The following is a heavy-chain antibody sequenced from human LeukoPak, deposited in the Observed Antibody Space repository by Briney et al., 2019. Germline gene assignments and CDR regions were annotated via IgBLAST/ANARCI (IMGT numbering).Heavy chain of an antibody. CDR1: GFTFSGYN. Sequence: PGGSLRLSCAASGFTFSGYNMNWVRQAPGKGLEWVSSIDSSSSYMYYPDSVRGRFTISRDNAKNSLYLQMNSLRAEDTAVYYCARDLYYDFWSGYYPFDYWGQGTLVTVSS. D-gene: IGHD3-3*01. CDR2: IDSSSSYM. CDR3: ARDLYYDFWSGYYPFDY. J-gene: IGHJ4*02. V-gene: IGHV3-21*01.